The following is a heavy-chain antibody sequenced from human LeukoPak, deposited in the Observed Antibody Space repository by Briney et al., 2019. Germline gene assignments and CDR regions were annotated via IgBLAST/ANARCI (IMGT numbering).Heavy chain of an antibody. J-gene: IGHJ3*02. D-gene: IGHD5-24*01. CDR2: LTDSGGTT. CDR3: AKKRDAFDI. Sequence: GGSLRLSCVASGFTFGNYAMGWLRQAPGRRPEWVSSLTDSGGTTYYVDSVKGRFAISRDNSKNTLYLHMNSLRADDTALYYCAKKRDAFDIWGQGTVVTVSS. CDR1: GFTFGNYA. V-gene: IGHV3-23*01.